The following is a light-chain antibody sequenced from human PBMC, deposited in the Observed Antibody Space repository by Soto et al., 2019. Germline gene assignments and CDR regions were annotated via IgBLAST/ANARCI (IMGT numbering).Light chain of an antibody. CDR2: WAS. J-gene: IGKJ1*01. Sequence: DIVMTQSPDSLAVSLGERATINCKSSQSVLYSSNNMNYLAWYQQKPGQPPKALIYWASTRESGVPDRFSGSGSGTDFTLTISSLQAEDVAVYYCQQYYTTPWTFGQGTKVEIK. V-gene: IGKV4-1*01. CDR3: QQYYTTPWT. CDR1: QSVLYSSNNMNY.